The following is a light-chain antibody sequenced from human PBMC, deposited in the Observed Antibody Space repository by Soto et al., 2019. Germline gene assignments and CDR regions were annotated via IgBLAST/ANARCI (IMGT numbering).Light chain of an antibody. CDR1: ENIFKF. CDR2: AAS. CDR3: QRYHSQPTI. J-gene: IGKJ4*01. Sequence: DILLIQPPPPLSASVGDRITITCRASENIFKFLAWYQQRSGSASNILIYAASDLERGVPSRFSVSGPGTEFTATNDNVQPNASANYVCQRYHSQPTIFGGGNQV. V-gene: IGKV1-5*01.